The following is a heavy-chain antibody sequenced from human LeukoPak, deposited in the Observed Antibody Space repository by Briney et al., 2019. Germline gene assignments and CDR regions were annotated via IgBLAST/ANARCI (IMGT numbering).Heavy chain of an antibody. Sequence: SETLSLTCTVSGGSISSSSYYWGWIRQPPGKGLEWIGSIYYSGSTYYNPSLKSRVTISVDTSKNQFSLKLSSVTAADTAVYYCARGRAEITMIVVVITWGHYFDYWGRGTLVTVSS. CDR2: IYYSGST. D-gene: IGHD3-22*01. CDR1: GGSISSSSYY. J-gene: IGHJ4*02. CDR3: ARGRAEITMIVVVITWGHYFDY. V-gene: IGHV4-39*01.